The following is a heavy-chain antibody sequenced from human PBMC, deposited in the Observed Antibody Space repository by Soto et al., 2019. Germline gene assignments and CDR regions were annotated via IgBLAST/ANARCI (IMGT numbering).Heavy chain of an antibody. V-gene: IGHV3-30*04. J-gene: IGHJ4*02. CDR1: GFIFKNYA. CDR3: TKSSGGRSSVGMDY. D-gene: IGHD3-22*01. CDR2: ITGDGYNK. Sequence: QVQLVESGGGVVQPGRSLRLSCAVSGFIFKNYALNWVRQAPGKGLEWVASITGDGYNKYYADSVKGRFTISRDNSKNTLCLQMTALRVEDSSVYYCTKSSGGRSSVGMDYWGPGTLVTVSS.